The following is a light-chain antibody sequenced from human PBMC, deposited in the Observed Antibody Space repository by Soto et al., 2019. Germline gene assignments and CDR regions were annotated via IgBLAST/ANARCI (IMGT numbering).Light chain of an antibody. CDR1: QSVRAY. CDR3: QQYKDWPPYT. CDR2: GAS. J-gene: IGKJ2*01. V-gene: IGKV3-15*01. Sequence: IVLTQSPDTLSLSPGERATLSCRASQSVRAYLAWYQQKPGQAPRLLIYGASTRATGVPARFSGGGSGTEFTLTISSLQSEDFAVYFCQQYKDWPPYTFGQGTKLEIK.